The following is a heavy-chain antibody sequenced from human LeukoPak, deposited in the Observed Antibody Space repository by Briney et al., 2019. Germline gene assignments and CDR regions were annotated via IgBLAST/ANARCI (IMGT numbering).Heavy chain of an antibody. D-gene: IGHD5-18*01. V-gene: IGHV1-69-2*01. CDR2: VDPEDGET. CDR3: ATVAAHGYSYGT. J-gene: IGHJ4*02. Sequence: ASVKVSCKVSGYTFTDYYMHWVQQAPGKGLEWMGLVDPEDGETIYAEKFQGRVTITADTSTDTAYMELSSLRSEDTAVYYWATVAAHGYSYGTWGQGTLVTVSS. CDR1: GYTFTDYY.